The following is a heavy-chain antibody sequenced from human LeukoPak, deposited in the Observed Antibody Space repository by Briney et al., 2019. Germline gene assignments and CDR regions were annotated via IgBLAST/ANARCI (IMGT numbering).Heavy chain of an antibody. CDR1: GGSISNYY. CDR2: IYYSGGT. CDR3: ARGRDWGQYKDY. D-gene: IGHD7-27*01. J-gene: IGHJ4*02. Sequence: SETLSLTCSVSGGSISNYYWTWIRQPPGKGLEWIGYIYYSGGTKYNPSLKSRVTISVDTSNNQFSLRLSSVTAADTAFYYCARGRDWGQYKDYWGQGTLVTVSS. V-gene: IGHV4-59*01.